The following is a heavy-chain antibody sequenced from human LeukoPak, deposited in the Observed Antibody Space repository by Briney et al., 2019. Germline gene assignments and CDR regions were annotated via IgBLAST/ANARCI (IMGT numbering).Heavy chain of an antibody. CDR2: IIPIFGTA. CDR3: ARGRCSSTSCHYYYYYYYMDV. CDR1: GGTFSSYA. D-gene: IGHD2-2*01. V-gene: IGHV1-69*13. J-gene: IGHJ6*03. Sequence: SVKVSCKASGGTFSSYAVSWVRQAPGQGLEWMGGIIPIFGTANYAQKFQGRVTITADESTSTAYMELSSLRSEDTAVYYCARGRCSSTSCHYYYYYYYMDVWGKGTTVTVSS.